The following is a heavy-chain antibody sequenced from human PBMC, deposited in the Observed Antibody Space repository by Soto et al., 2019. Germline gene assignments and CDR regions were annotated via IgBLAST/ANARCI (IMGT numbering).Heavy chain of an antibody. V-gene: IGHV5-51*01. D-gene: IGHD5-18*01. Sequence: PGESLKISCKGSGHSFTSYWIGWVRQMPGKGLEWMGIIYPGDSDTRYSPSFQGQVTISADKSISTAYLQWSSLKASDTAMYYCASSLYTAMVPSYAFDIWGQGTMVTVSS. CDR3: ASSLYTAMVPSYAFDI. CDR1: GHSFTSYW. CDR2: IYPGDSDT. J-gene: IGHJ3*02.